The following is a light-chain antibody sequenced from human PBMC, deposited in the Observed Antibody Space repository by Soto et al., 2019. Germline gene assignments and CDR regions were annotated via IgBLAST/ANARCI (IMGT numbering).Light chain of an antibody. Sequence: QSVLTQPASVSGSPGQSITLSCTGTSSDIGGYDYVSWYQRHPGKAPKLIIYDVNNRPSGVSNRFSGSKSGNTASLTISGLQAEDEADYYCTSYASGSSHVVFGGGTQLTGL. CDR1: SSDIGGYDY. CDR2: DVN. J-gene: IGLJ7*01. V-gene: IGLV2-14*01. CDR3: TSYASGSSHVV.